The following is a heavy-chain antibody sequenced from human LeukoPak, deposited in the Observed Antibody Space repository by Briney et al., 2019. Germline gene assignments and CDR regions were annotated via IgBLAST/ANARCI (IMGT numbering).Heavy chain of an antibody. D-gene: IGHD6-19*01. V-gene: IGHV4-31*03. CDR2: IYYSGNT. Sequence: SQTLSLTCTVSGGSISSGGYYWNWIRQLPGKGLEWIGYIYYSGNTYYNPSLKSRVTISVDTSKNQFSLKLSSVTAADTAVYYCARGLKQWLVYYWGQGTLVTVSS. CDR1: GGSISSGGYY. J-gene: IGHJ4*02. CDR3: ARGLKQWLVYY.